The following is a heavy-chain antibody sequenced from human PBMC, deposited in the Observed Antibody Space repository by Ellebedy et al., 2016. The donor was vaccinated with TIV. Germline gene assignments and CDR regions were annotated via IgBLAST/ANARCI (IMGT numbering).Heavy chain of an antibody. Sequence: PSETLSLTCTVSGGSISRSSYYWGWFRQPPGKGLEWIGNIYYSGDTDYNPSLKSRVTMSVDTSKNQFSLNLRSVTAADTAVYYCARNPPTYNWVDSWGQGTLVTVSS. CDR2: IYYSGDT. CDR1: GGSISRSSYY. CDR3: ARNPPTYNWVDS. J-gene: IGHJ5*01. V-gene: IGHV4-39*01.